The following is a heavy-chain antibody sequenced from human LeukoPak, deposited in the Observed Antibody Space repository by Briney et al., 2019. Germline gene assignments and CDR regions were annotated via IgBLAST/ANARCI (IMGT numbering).Heavy chain of an antibody. V-gene: IGHV3-74*01. CDR3: ASDGAYAMAV. D-gene: IGHD1-26*01. CDR1: GSAFSRSW. CDR2: INNDASRT. J-gene: IGHJ6*02. Sequence: GGSLRLSCAASGSAFSRSWIHWVRQAPGKGLVWVSHINNDASRTTYADSVRGRFTISRDNAKNTVSLQMNSLRAEDTAVYYCASDGAYAMAVWGQGTTVTVSS.